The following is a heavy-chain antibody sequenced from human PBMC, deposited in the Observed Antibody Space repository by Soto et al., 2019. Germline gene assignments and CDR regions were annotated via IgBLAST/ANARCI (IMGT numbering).Heavy chain of an antibody. CDR3: ARLRGGYSAYEAFDF. Sequence: EVQLVQSGPEVKKPGESLSISCQGSGYSFANYWIGWVRQMPGNGLEWMGMIYPADPDATYSPSFQGQVTISADKSTRTAYVQWSSLKASDTAMYYCARLRGGYSAYEAFDFWGQGTLVTVSS. D-gene: IGHD5-12*01. J-gene: IGHJ4*02. CDR2: IYPADPDA. CDR1: GYSFANYW. V-gene: IGHV5-51*01.